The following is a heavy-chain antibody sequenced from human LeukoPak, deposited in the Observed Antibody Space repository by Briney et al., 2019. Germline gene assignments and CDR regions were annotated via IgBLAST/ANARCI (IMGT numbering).Heavy chain of an antibody. CDR2: IYYSGST. V-gene: IGHV4-30-4*01. J-gene: IGHJ3*02. Sequence: SETLSPTCTVSGGSISSGDYYWSWIRQPPGKGLEWIGYIYYSGSTYYNPSLKSRVTISVDTSKNQFSLKLSSVTAADTAVYYCASLHDYGDYPDAFDIWGQGTMVTVSS. CDR1: GGSISSGDYY. D-gene: IGHD4-17*01. CDR3: ASLHDYGDYPDAFDI.